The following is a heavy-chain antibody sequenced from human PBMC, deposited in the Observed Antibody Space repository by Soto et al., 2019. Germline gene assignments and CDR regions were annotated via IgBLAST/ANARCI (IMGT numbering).Heavy chain of an antibody. CDR2: IWYDGSNK. V-gene: IGHV3-33*01. CDR1: GFPFSSYG. Sequence: QVQLVESGGGVVQPGRSLRLSCTASGFPFSSYGMHWVRQAPGKGLEWVAVIWYDGSNKDYADSVKGRFTISRDNSKNTLYLQMNSLRVDDTAVYYCASSINWGQGTLVTVSS. CDR3: ASSIN. J-gene: IGHJ4*02.